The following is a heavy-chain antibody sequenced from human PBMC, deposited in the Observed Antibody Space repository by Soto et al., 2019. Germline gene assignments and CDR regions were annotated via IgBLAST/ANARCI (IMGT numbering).Heavy chain of an antibody. V-gene: IGHV4-59*01. CDR2: IYYSGST. Sequence: AETLSLTCTVSGGSIISYYWIWSGHPPGKGLEWIGYIYYSGSTNYNPSLKSRVTISVDTSKNQFSLKLSSVTAADTAVYYCARLAVVAAAGDYYYYGMDVWGQGTTVTVSS. D-gene: IGHD6-13*01. CDR3: ARLAVVAAAGDYYYYGMDV. CDR1: GGSIISYY. J-gene: IGHJ6*02.